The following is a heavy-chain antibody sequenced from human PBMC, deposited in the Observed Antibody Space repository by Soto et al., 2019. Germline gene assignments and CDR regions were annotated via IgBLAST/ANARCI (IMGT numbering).Heavy chain of an antibody. CDR2: IIPIFGTA. CDR3: ARDRELASPAFGY. V-gene: IGHV1-69*13. D-gene: IGHD1-26*01. CDR1: GGTFSSYA. Sequence: ASVKVSCKASGGTFSSYAISWVRQAPGQGLEWMGGIIPIFGTANYAQKFQGRVTITADESTSTAYTELSSLRSEDTAVYYCARDRELASPAFGYWGQGTLVTVSS. J-gene: IGHJ4*02.